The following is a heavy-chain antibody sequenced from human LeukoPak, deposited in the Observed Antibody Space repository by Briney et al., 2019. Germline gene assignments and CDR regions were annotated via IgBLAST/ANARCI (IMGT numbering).Heavy chain of an antibody. J-gene: IGHJ1*01. CDR1: GFTFSSYD. Sequence: GGSLRLSCAASGFTFSSYDMHWVRQATGKGLEWVSAIGTAGDPYYPGSVKGRFTISRENAKNSLYLQMNSLRAEDTALYFCASAREYCGDAECYEYFQDWGQGTLVTVSS. V-gene: IGHV3-13*05. CDR2: IGTAGDP. D-gene: IGHD2-21*01. CDR3: ASAREYCGDAECYEYFQD.